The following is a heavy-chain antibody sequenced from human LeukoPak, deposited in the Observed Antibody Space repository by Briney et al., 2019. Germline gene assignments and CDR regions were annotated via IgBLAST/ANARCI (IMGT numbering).Heavy chain of an antibody. D-gene: IGHD3-10*01. Sequence: PGGSLRLSCVASGFSFSSYWMHWVRQPPGKGLMWVSRINSDGSRTNYADSVKGRLTISRDNAKNMLYLQLNSLRAEDTAVYYCAGGFGFDYWGHGTLVTVSS. CDR3: AGGFGFDY. V-gene: IGHV3-74*01. CDR1: GFSFSSYW. J-gene: IGHJ4*01. CDR2: INSDGSRT.